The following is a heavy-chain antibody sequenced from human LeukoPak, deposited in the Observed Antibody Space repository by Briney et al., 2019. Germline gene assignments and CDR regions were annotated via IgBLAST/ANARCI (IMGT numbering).Heavy chain of an antibody. CDR1: GFTSSSYA. CDR3: ANPLRVYYYSYMEV. Sequence: GGSLRLSCAASGFTSSSYAMSWVREAPGKGLEGVLAISVSGGSTYYADPVKGRFTISRDNSKNTLYLQMNSLSAEDTAVYYCANPLRVYYYSYMEVWGKGTTVTVSS. CDR2: ISVSGGST. V-gene: IGHV3-23*01. J-gene: IGHJ6*03.